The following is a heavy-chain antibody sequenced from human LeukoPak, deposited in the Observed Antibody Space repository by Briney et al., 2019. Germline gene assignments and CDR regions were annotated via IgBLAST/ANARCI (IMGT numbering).Heavy chain of an antibody. J-gene: IGHJ5*02. CDR2: ISGSGDSA. CDR3: AKGGPGFNWFDP. CDR1: GFTFSSYG. Sequence: VGSLRLSCAASGFTFSSYGMSWVCQAPGKGLEWVSAISGSGDSAYYADSVKGRFTISRDNSKNTLYLQVNSLRAEDTAVYYCAKGGPGFNWFDPWGQGTLVTVSS. V-gene: IGHV3-23*01.